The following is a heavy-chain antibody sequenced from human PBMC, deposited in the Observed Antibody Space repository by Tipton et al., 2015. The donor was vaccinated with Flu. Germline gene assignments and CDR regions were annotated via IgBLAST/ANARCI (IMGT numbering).Heavy chain of an antibody. J-gene: IGHJ4*02. Sequence: TLSLTCTVSGGSGTSGSYYWSWIRQPPGKGLEWIGHIYYSWSTNYNPSLKSRVTISVDTSKNQFSLKLSSVTAADTALYYCASLEGAFEGGHCVGSNCWINFWGQGSLVTVSS. CDR3: ASLEGAFEGGHCVGSNCWINF. V-gene: IGHV4-61*01. D-gene: IGHD2-15*01. CDR1: GGSGTSGSYY. CDR2: IYYSWST.